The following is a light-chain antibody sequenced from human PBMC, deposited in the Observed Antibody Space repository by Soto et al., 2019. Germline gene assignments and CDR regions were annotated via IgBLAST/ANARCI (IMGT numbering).Light chain of an antibody. V-gene: IGLV2-14*01. CDR3: SSYTSSSTPYV. CDR1: SSDVGGYNY. CDR2: DVT. J-gene: IGLJ1*01. Sequence: QSVLTQPASVSGSPGQSITISCTGTSSDVGGYNYVSWYQQHPVKAPKLMIYDVTNRPSGVSDRFSGSQSGNTASLTISGIQAEDEAAYYCSSYTSSSTPYVFGTGTQLTVL.